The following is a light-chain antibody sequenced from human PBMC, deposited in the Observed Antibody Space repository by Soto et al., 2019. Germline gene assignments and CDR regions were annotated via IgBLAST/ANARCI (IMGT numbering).Light chain of an antibody. V-gene: IGKV1-5*01. J-gene: IGKJ1*01. CDR3: QQYNSYPWT. CDR2: DAS. CDR1: QTITTW. Sequence: DIQMTQSPSTLSASVGDRVTITCRASQTITTWLAWYQQKPGKAPELLIYDASRLQSGVPSRFSGSGSGTEFTLTISSLQPDDFATYYCQQYNSYPWTFGQGTKVDIK.